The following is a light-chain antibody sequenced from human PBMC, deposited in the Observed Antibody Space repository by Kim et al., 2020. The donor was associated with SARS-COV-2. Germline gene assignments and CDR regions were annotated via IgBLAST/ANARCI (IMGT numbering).Light chain of an antibody. J-gene: IGKJ1*01. CDR2: QAS. CDR3: KQNETYWT. V-gene: IGKV1-5*03. Sequence: DIQMTQSPSSLSAFVGNRVTITCRASQSVGNWVAWYQQKPGKAPELLIYQASKLASGVPSRFSGSGSGTDFTLTISNLQPDDSGIYYCKQNETYWTFGPGTKVDIK. CDR1: QSVGNW.